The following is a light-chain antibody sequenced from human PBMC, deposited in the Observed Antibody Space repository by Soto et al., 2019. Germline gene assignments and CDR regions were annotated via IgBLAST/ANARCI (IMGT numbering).Light chain of an antibody. CDR1: SSNIGAGYD. V-gene: IGLV1-40*01. Sequence: QSVLTQPPSVSGAPGQRVTISCTGSSSNIGAGYDVNWYQQFPGTAPKLLIYGNTNRPSGVPDRFSGSKSGTSASLAITGLQAEDETAYYCQSYDSSLRVYVFGTGTKVTVL. CDR2: GNT. J-gene: IGLJ1*01. CDR3: QSYDSSLRVYV.